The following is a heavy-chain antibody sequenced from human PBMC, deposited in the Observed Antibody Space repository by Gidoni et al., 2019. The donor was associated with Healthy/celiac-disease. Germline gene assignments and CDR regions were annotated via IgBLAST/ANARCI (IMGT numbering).Heavy chain of an antibody. CDR2: ISGSGGST. CDR1: GFTFSSYA. CDR3: ANQPSVVVTATNYYYGRDV. V-gene: IGHV3-23*01. D-gene: IGHD2-21*02. J-gene: IGHJ6*02. Sequence: EVQLLESGGGLVQPGGSLRLSCAASGFTFSSYAMSWVRQAPGKGLEWVSAISGSGGSTYYADSVKGRFTISRDNSKNTLYLQMNSLRAEDTAVYYCANQPSVVVTATNYYYGRDVWGQGTTVTVSS.